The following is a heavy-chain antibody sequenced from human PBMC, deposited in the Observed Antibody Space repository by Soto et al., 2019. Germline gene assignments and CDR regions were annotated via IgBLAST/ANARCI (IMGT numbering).Heavy chain of an antibody. CDR1: GFPFSSYA. D-gene: IGHD3-10*01. J-gene: IGHJ4*02. Sequence: EVQLLESGGGFVQPGGSLGLSCAASGFPFSSYAMTWVHQAPGKGLEWVSLISGSGGSTYYADSVKGRFTISGDNSREPLNRKLNGLGAEDTALNYGAKVLGSGSYNTFPAYGGQGPLVTFSS. V-gene: IGHV3-23*01. CDR3: AKVLGSGSYNTFPAY. CDR2: ISGSGGST.